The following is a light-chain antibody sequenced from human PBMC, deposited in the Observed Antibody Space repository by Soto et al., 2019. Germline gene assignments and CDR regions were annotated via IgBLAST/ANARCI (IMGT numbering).Light chain of an antibody. CDR1: SSDVGDYNY. CDR3: SSYTTTNAVL. V-gene: IGLV2-14*03. J-gene: IGLJ2*01. Sequence: QSALTQPASVSGSPGQSITISCTEASSDVGDYNYLSWYQQHPGKAPKLMIYDVSYRPSGVSIRFSGSKSGSTASLTISGLQAEDEADYYCSSYTTTNAVLFGGGTKLTVL. CDR2: DVS.